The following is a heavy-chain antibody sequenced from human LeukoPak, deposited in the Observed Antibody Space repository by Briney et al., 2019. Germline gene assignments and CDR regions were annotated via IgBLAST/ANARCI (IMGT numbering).Heavy chain of an antibody. CDR3: VYYSIVSGCFDP. V-gene: IGHV4-59*01. Sequence: SETLSLTCTLSGGSLTPYHWSWVRQPPGTGLEWIGYIYNTGSTNSNPTLKSRVTIAVDTSKNQFSLSLASVTAADTAVYYCVYYSIVSGCFDPWGQGTLVTVSS. CDR1: GGSLTPYH. D-gene: IGHD5/OR15-5a*01. CDR2: IYNTGST. J-gene: IGHJ5*02.